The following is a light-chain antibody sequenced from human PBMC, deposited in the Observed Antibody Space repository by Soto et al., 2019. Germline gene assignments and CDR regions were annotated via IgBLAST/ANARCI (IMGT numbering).Light chain of an antibody. Sequence: QSVLPQPPSVSAASGQTVTISCSGSGSNIGNNYVSWYQQVPGTAPKLLIYDNNQRPSGIPDRFSGSKSGTSATLDITGLQTGDEADYYCGTWDSSLSVVVFGGGTTVTVL. CDR1: GSNIGNNY. CDR3: GTWDSSLSVVV. V-gene: IGLV1-51*01. CDR2: DNN. J-gene: IGLJ2*01.